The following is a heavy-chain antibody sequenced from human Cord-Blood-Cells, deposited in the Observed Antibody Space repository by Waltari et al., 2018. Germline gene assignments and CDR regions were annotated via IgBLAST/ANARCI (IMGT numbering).Heavy chain of an antibody. V-gene: IGHV3-23*01. CDR1: GFTFSSYA. J-gene: IGHJ4*02. CDR2: ISGSGGGQ. CDR3: AKDWNRIAARPGYYFDY. Sequence: EVQLLESGGGLVQPGGSLRLSCAASGFTFSSYAMSWVRQAPGKGLEWVSAISGSGGGQYYADSVKGRFTISRDNSKNTLYLQMNSLRAEDTAVYYCAKDWNRIAARPGYYFDYWGQGTLVTVSS. D-gene: IGHD6-6*01.